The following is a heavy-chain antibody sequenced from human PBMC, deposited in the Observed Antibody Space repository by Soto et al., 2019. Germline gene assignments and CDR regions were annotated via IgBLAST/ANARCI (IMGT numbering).Heavy chain of an antibody. Sequence: SVKVSCKASGGTFSSYAISWVRQAPGQGLEWMGGIIPIFGTANYAQKFQGRVTITADESTSTAYMELSSLRSEDTAVYHCARAYYYGSGSYYSGAFDIWGQGTMVTVSS. J-gene: IGHJ3*02. CDR1: GGTFSSYA. D-gene: IGHD3-10*01. CDR2: IIPIFGTA. V-gene: IGHV1-69*13. CDR3: ARAYYYGSGSYYSGAFDI.